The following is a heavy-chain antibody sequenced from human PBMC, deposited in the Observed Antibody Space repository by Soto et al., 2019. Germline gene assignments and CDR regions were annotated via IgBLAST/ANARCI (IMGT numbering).Heavy chain of an antibody. D-gene: IGHD3-16*02. V-gene: IGHV3-21*01. J-gene: IGHJ3*02. CDR1: GFTFSSYS. CDR2: ISSSSSYI. CDR3: ARGDFTFGGVIVIDAFDI. Sequence: GSLRLSCAASGFTFSSYSMNWVRQAPGKGLEWVSSISSSSSYIYYADSVKGRFTISRDNAKNSLYLQMNSLRAEDTAVYYCARGDFTFGGVIVIDAFDIWGQGTMVTVSS.